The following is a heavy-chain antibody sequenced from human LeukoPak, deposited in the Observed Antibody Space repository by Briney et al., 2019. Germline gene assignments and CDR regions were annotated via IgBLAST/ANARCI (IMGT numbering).Heavy chain of an antibody. V-gene: IGHV4-39*02. CDR2: IYYTGGT. CDR3: ARDRTRQYSGYVRTPRGTYGMDV. D-gene: IGHD5-12*01. CDR1: GGPITSSSYY. J-gene: IGHJ6*02. Sequence: PSETLSLTCSVSGGPITSSSYYWGWIRQPPEKGLEWIGSIYYTGGTYYSPSLKSRVTMSVDTSKNQFSLELSSVTAADTAVYYCARDRTRQYSGYVRTPRGTYGMDVWGQGTTVTVSS.